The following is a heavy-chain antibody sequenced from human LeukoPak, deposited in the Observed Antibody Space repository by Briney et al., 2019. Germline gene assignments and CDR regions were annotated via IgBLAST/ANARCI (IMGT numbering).Heavy chain of an antibody. V-gene: IGHV3-74*01. D-gene: IGHD3-22*01. Sequence: GGSLRLSCAASGFTLSSYWMHWVRQAPGKELVWVSRINRDGSITSYADSVKSRFTISRDNAKNTLYLQMNSLRAEDTAVYYCIRSHYYDSSTYYLDYWGQGTLVTVSS. CDR3: IRSHYYDSSTYYLDY. CDR1: GFTLSSYW. CDR2: INRDGSIT. J-gene: IGHJ4*02.